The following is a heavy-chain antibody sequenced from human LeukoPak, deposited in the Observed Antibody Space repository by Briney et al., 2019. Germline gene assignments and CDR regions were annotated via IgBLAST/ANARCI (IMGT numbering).Heavy chain of an antibody. CDR1: GFTFSNYW. CDR2: INSDGINT. Sequence: PGGSLRLSCAASGFTFSNYWMHWVRQAPGKGLVWVSRINSDGINTSYADSVKGRFTISRDNSKNTLYLQMKSLRPEDTAVYYCAKEDSSGWYFDYWGQGTLVTVSS. V-gene: IGHV3-74*01. CDR3: AKEDSSGWYFDY. D-gene: IGHD3-22*01. J-gene: IGHJ4*02.